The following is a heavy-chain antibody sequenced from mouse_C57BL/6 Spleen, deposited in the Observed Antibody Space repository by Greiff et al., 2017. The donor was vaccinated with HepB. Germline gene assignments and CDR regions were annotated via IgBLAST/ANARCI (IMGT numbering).Heavy chain of an antibody. V-gene: IGHV1-85*01. D-gene: IGHD2-1*01. CDR2: IYPRDGST. CDR1: GYTFTSYD. Sequence: VMLVESGPELVKPGASVKLSCKASGYTFTSYDINWVKQRPGQGLEWIGWIYPRDGSTKYNEKFKGKATLTVDTSSSTAYMELHSLTSEDSAVYFCARGGGNYLYAMDYWGQGTSVTVSS. CDR3: ARGGGNYLYAMDY. J-gene: IGHJ4*01.